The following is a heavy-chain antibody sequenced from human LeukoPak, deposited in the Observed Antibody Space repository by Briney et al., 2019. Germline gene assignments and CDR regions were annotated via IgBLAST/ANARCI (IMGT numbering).Heavy chain of an antibody. CDR1: GGSISSFY. CDR2: IYTSGTT. V-gene: IGHV4-4*07. Sequence: SETLSLTCSVSGGSISSFYCNWMRQPAGKGLEWIGRIYTSGTTTYNPSLKSRVTMSVDTSKNQFSLKLSSVAAADTAVYYCARDSGTTGEVKFDPWGQGTLVTVSS. D-gene: IGHD3-10*01. CDR3: ARDSGTTGEVKFDP. J-gene: IGHJ5*02.